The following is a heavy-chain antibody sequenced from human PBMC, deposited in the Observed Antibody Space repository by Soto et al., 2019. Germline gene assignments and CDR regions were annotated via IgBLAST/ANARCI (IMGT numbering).Heavy chain of an antibody. V-gene: IGHV1-69*13. CDR2: IIPIFGTA. CDR1: GGTFSSYA. D-gene: IGHD2-2*01. CDR3: ARDSAATPVYYYYGMDV. J-gene: IGHJ6*02. Sequence: ASVKVSCKASGGTFSSYAISWVRQAPGQGLEWMGGIIPIFGTANYAQKFQGRVTITADESTSKAYMELSSLRSEDTAVYYCARDSAATPVYYYYGMDVWGQGTTVTVSS.